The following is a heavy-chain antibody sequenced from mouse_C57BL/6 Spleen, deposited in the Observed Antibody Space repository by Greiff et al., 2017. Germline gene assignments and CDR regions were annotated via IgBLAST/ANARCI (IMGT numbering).Heavy chain of an antibody. Sequence: VQLQQSGAELVRPGTSVKVSCKASGYAFTNYLIEWVKQRPGQGLEWIGVINPGSGGTNYNEKFKGKATLTADKSSSTAYMQLSSLTSEDSAVYFCARWGNVGRYFDVWGTGTTVTVSS. CDR1: GYAFTNYL. CDR2: INPGSGGT. J-gene: IGHJ1*03. CDR3: ARWGNVGRYFDV. V-gene: IGHV1-54*01.